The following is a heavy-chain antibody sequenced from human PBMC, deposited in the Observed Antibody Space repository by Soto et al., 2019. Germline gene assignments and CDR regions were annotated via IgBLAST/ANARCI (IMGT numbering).Heavy chain of an antibody. CDR1: GYTFTSYY. D-gene: IGHD3-9*01. V-gene: IGHV1-46*03. Sequence: ASVKVSCKASGYTFTSYYMHWVRQAPGQGLEWMGIINPSGGSTSYAQKIQGRVTMTRDTSTSTFYMELSSLRSEDTAVYYCAIHDILTGYYTLDYWGQGTLVTVSS. CDR2: INPSGGST. J-gene: IGHJ4*02. CDR3: AIHDILTGYYTLDY.